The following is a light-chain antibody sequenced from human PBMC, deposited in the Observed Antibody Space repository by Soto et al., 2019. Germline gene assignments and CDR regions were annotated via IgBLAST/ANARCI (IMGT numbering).Light chain of an antibody. J-gene: IGKJ3*01. V-gene: IGKV3-11*01. CDR1: QNINIY. CDR3: QQRSTWPPIS. Sequence: EIVLTQSPATLSLSPGERATLSCRASQNINIYLAWYQQKPGQAPRLLIYDASNRATGIPARFSGSGSGTDFTLTISSLEPEDFAVYYGQQRSTWPPISFGPGTKVDLK. CDR2: DAS.